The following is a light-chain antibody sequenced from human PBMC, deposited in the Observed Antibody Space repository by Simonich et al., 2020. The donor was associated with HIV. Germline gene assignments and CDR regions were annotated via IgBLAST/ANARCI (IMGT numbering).Light chain of an antibody. Sequence: NFMLTQHHSVSESPGKTVTISCTRSNGSIASPYVQWYHQHPGRAPTKMIYEDTPRPSGVPDRFSGYIDSASNSASLTISELETEDGADYYCQSYDSSNQDVVFGGGTKLTVL. CDR1: NGSIASPY. J-gene: IGLJ2*01. V-gene: IGLV6-57*03. CDR3: QSYDSSNQDVV. CDR2: EDT.